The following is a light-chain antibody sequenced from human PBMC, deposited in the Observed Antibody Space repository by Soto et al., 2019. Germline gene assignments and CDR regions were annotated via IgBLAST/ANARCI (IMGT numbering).Light chain of an antibody. CDR1: SSDVGGYNY. CDR2: EVS. J-gene: IGLJ2*01. CDR3: SSYTSGRTLI. V-gene: IGLV2-14*01. Sequence: QSALTQPASVSGSPGQSITISCTGTSSDVGGYNYVRWFQQYPGKAPRLMIYEVSNRPSGVSNRFSGSKSGNTASLTISGLQAEDEADYYCSSYTSGRTLIFGGGTKVTVL.